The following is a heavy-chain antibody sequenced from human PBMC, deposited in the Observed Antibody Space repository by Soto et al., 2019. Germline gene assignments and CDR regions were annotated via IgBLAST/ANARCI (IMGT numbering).Heavy chain of an antibody. V-gene: IGHV4-34*01. D-gene: IGHD2-2*01. CDR3: ATILQKYCSSTSCSRGGHFDY. J-gene: IGHJ4*02. CDR2: INHSGST. Sequence: SETLSLTCAVYGGSFSGYYWSWIRQPPGKGLEWIGEINHSGSTNYNPSLKSRVTISVDTSKNQFSLKLSSVTAADTAVYYCATILQKYCSSTSCSRGGHFDYWGQGTLVTVSS. CDR1: GGSFSGYY.